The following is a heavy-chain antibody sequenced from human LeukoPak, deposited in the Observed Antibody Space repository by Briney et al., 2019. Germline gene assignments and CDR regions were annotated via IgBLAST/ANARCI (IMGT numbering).Heavy chain of an antibody. V-gene: IGHV3-11*01. CDR1: GFTFSDCY. CDR2: ISSSGGTI. CDR3: WGSTSSNFDY. D-gene: IGHD2-2*01. J-gene: IGHJ4*02. Sequence: GGSLRLSCAASGFTFSDCYMSWIRQAPGKGLEWVSYISSSGGTIHYADSVKGRFTISRDNAKNSLYLQMNSLRAEDTAVYYCWGSTSSNFDYWGQGTLVTVSS.